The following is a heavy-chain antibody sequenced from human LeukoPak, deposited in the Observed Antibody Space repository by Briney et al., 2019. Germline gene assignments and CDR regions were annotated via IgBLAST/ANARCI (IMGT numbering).Heavy chain of an antibody. D-gene: IGHD2-21*01. Sequence: GASVKVSCKASGYTFTGYYMHWVRQAPGQGLEWMGRINPNSGGTNYAQKFQGRVTMTRDTSISTAYMELSRLRSDDTAVYYCATVYNRRLFGAFQVWGQGTMVTVSS. CDR2: INPNSGGT. J-gene: IGHJ3*01. CDR3: ATVYNRRLFGAFQV. CDR1: GYTFTGYY. V-gene: IGHV1-2*06.